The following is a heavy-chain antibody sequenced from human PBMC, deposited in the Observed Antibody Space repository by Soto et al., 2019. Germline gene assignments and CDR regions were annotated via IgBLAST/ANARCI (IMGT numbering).Heavy chain of an antibody. CDR3: AKQQGPGTPYYYAMDV. Sequence: GGPQRHSCAASGFTFSSYAMTCVRQTPVKGLEWVSVIRGNGDTTYYADSVKGRFTISRDNSKNTLYLQMNSLRAEDTAVYFCAKQQGPGTPYYYAMDVWGQGTTVTVSS. V-gene: IGHV3-23*01. CDR2: IRGNGDTT. D-gene: IGHD2-15*01. J-gene: IGHJ6*02. CDR1: GFTFSSYA.